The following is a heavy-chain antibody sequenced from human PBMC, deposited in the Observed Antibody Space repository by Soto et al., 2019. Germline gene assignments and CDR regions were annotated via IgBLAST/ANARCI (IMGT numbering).Heavy chain of an antibody. CDR2: ISSSVSTT. Sequence: XVCLRLSCEGCGFRFSSYSMSGVRQSPGKGLQWVAYISSSVSTTYYGDSVKGRFSISRDNTKDSVFLQMNRLRDEDTSVYFCASAVAGTVYDYWRQGALVTGYS. CDR3: ASAVAGTVYDY. CDR1: GFRFSSYS. V-gene: IGHV3-48*02. J-gene: IGHJ4*02. D-gene: IGHD6-19*01.